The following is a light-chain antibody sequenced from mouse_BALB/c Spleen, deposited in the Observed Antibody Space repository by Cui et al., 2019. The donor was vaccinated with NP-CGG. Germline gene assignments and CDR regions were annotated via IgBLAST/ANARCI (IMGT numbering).Light chain of an antibody. CDR3: ALWYSNHWV. J-gene: IGLJ1*01. V-gene: IGLV1*01. Sequence: AVVTQESELTTSPGETVTLTCRSSTGAVTTSNYANWVQEKPDHLFTGLIGGTNNRAPGVPARFSGSLIGYKAALTITGTQTEDEAIYFCALWYSNHWVFGGGTKLTVL. CDR1: TGAVTTSNY. CDR2: GTN.